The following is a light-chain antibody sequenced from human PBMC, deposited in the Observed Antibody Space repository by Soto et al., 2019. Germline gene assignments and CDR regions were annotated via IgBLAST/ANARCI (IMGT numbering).Light chain of an antibody. Sequence: DIQMTQSPSSLSASVGDRVTIICRASQSISSYLNWYQQKPGKAPKLLIYAASSLQSAVPSRFSGSGSGTDFTLTISSLQPEDFATYYCQQSYSTPYTFGQGTKVDIK. J-gene: IGKJ2*01. CDR1: QSISSY. V-gene: IGKV1-39*01. CDR2: AAS. CDR3: QQSYSTPYT.